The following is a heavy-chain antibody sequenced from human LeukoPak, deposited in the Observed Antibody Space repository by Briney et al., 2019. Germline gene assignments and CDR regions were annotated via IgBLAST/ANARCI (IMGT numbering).Heavy chain of an antibody. V-gene: IGHV3-21*01. J-gene: IGHJ6*03. CDR3: ANQYFMDV. CDR2: ISSSSDI. CDR1: GFSFNTYN. Sequence: TGGSLRLSCAASGFSFNTYNMNWVRQAPGKGLEWVSSISSSSDIHYADSVKGRFTISRDNPKNSLYLQMNSLRAEDTAVYYCANQYFMDVWGKGTTVTVPS.